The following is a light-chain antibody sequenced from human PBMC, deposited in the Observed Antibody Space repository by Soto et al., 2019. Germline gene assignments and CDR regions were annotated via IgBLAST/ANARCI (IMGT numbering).Light chain of an antibody. CDR2: GNS. CDR1: SSNIGAGYD. J-gene: IGLJ2*01. CDR3: YSYDSSLSGVV. Sequence: QSVLTQPPSVSGAPGQRVTISCTGSSSNIGAGYDVHWYQQLPGTAPKLLIYGNSNRPSGVPDRFSGSKSGTSASLAITGRQAEDEADYYCYSYDSSLSGVVFGGGTKVTVL. V-gene: IGLV1-40*01.